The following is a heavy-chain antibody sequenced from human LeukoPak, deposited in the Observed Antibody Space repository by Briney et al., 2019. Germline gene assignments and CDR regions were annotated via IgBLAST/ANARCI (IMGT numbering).Heavy chain of an antibody. D-gene: IGHD5-24*01. J-gene: IGHJ4*02. CDR2: LNPNTGHA. Sequence: ASVKVSCKVVAYDFTGYHIHWVRLAPGQGPEWMGRLNPNTGHAVYAFKFQGRVTITRDTSSSTAYMEVTRLTSDDAALYYCAKDRDGADRIILWGQGTLVTVSS. CDR3: AKDRDGADRIIL. CDR1: AYDFTGYH. V-gene: IGHV1-2*06.